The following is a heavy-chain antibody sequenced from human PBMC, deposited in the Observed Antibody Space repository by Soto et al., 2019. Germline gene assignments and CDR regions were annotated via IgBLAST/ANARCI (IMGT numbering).Heavy chain of an antibody. V-gene: IGHV3-7*01. D-gene: IGHD3-16*02. CDR3: ARVEYYDYVWGSYRTRFYYYYGMDV. J-gene: IGHJ6*02. CDR2: IKQDGSEK. CDR1: GFTFSSYW. Sequence: GGSLRLSCATSGFTFSSYWMSWVRQAPGKGLEWVANIKQDGSEKYYVDSVKGRFTISRDNAKNSLYLQMNSLRAEDTAVYYCARVEYYDYVWGSYRTRFYYYYGMDVWGQGTTVTVSS.